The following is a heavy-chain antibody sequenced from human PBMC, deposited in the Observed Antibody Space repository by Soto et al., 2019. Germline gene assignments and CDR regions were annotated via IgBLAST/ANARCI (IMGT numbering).Heavy chain of an antibody. Sequence: LRLSCAASGFTFSSYPMNWVRQAPGKGLEWVALIPYDGSDQYYADSVKGRFTISRDNSKNTLYLQVNSLRAEDTAVYYCARALKSVWGSFRYAGDYYDMDVWGQGTTVTVSS. CDR3: ARALKSVWGSFRYAGDYYDMDV. V-gene: IGHV3-30-3*01. D-gene: IGHD3-16*02. CDR2: IPYDGSDQ. J-gene: IGHJ6*02. CDR1: GFTFSSYP.